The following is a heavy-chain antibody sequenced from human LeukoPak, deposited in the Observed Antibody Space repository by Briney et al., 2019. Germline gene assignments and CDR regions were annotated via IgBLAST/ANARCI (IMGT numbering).Heavy chain of an antibody. CDR2: IDWDDDK. CDR1: GFSLITSGMC. V-gene: IGHV2-70*01. CDR3: ARISAYGDYYFDY. Sequence: SGPALVKPTQTLTLTCTFSGFSLITSGMCVSWIRQPPGKALEWLALIDWDDDKYYSTSLKTRLTISKDTFKNQVVLTMTNMDPVDAATYYCARISAYGDYYFDYWGQGTLVTVSS. J-gene: IGHJ4*02. D-gene: IGHD4-17*01.